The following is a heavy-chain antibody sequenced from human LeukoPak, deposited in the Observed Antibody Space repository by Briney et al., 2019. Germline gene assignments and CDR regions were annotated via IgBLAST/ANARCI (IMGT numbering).Heavy chain of an antibody. Sequence: ASVKVSCKASGYTFTSSGISWVRQAPGQGLEWMGWISGYNGETNYVQKFLGRVTMTIDSSTSTAYMELRSLRSDDTAVYYCARDGTSSGWPYFDYWGQGTLVTVSS. CDR3: ARDGTSSGWPYFDY. J-gene: IGHJ4*02. CDR1: GYTFTSSG. V-gene: IGHV1-18*01. D-gene: IGHD6-19*01. CDR2: ISGYNGET.